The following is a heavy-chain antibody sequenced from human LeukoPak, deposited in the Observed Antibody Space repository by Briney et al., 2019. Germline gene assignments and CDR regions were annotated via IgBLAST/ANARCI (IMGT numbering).Heavy chain of an antibody. D-gene: IGHD3-3*01. CDR1: GFTFSSYS. CDR3: ARDQSDFWSIGYYYMDV. J-gene: IGHJ6*03. V-gene: IGHV3-48*01. Sequence: PGGSLRLSCAASGFTFSSYSMNWVRQAPGKGLEWVSYISSSSSTIYYADSVKGRFTISRDYSKNTLYLQMNSLRAEDTAVYYCARDQSDFWSIGYYYMDVWGKGTTVTVSS. CDR2: ISSSSSTI.